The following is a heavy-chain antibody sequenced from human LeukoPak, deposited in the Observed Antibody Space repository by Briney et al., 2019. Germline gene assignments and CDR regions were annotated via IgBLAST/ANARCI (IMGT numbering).Heavy chain of an antibody. CDR1: GYTFTGYY. D-gene: IGHD3-16*02. Sequence: GASVKVSCKASGYTFTGYYMHWVRQAPGQGLEWMGWINPNSGGTNYAQKFQGRVTMTRDTSISTAYMELGRLRSDDTAVYYCASGLRLHYDYVWGSYRLDYWGQGTLVTVSS. J-gene: IGHJ4*02. CDR2: INPNSGGT. V-gene: IGHV1-2*02. CDR3: ASGLRLHYDYVWGSYRLDY.